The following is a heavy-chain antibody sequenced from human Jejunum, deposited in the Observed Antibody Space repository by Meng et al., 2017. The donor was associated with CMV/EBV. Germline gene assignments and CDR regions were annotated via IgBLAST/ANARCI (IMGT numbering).Heavy chain of an antibody. V-gene: IGHV1-69*10. CDR3: TRDSSRGWFYFDY. J-gene: IGHJ4*02. CDR2: IIPLLGIP. Sequence: KASGGTFECYAINGVPQAQGQGFEWMGGIIPLLGIPNFAQKFQGRVTITADKSRNTAYMELSSLRSDDTAVYYCTRDSSRGWFYFDYWGQGTLVTVSS. CDR1: GGTFECYA. D-gene: IGHD6-19*01.